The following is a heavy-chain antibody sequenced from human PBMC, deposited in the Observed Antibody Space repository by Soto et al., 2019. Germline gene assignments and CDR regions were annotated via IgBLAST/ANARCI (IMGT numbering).Heavy chain of an antibody. CDR2: ISSSSSYI. CDR1: GFTFSSYS. CDR3: ASLIVGATTGGMDV. D-gene: IGHD1-26*01. Sequence: EVQLVESGGGLVKPGGSLRLSCAASGFTFSSYSMNWVRQAPGKGLEWVSSISSSSSYIYYADSVKGRFTISRDNAKNSLYLQMNSLRAEDTAVYYCASLIVGATTGGMDVWGQGTTVTVSS. V-gene: IGHV3-21*01. J-gene: IGHJ6*02.